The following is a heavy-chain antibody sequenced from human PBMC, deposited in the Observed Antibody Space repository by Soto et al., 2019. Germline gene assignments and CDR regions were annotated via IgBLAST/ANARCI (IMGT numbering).Heavy chain of an antibody. CDR2: IKQDGSEK. Sequence: PGGSLRLSCAASGFTFSSYWMSWVRQAPGKGLEWVANIKQDGSEKYYVDSVKGRFTISRDNAKNSLYLQMNSLRAEDTAVYYCARGECSGGRCYLYYFDDWGQGTLVTVSS. V-gene: IGHV3-7*01. D-gene: IGHD2-15*01. J-gene: IGHJ4*02. CDR3: ARGECSGGRCYLYYFDD. CDR1: GFTFSSYW.